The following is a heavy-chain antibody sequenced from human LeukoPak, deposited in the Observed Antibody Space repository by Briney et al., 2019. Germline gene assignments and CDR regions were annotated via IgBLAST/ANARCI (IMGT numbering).Heavy chain of an antibody. CDR3: ITDGWSGSYDY. D-gene: IGHD1-26*01. CDR1: AFTFTNAW. V-gene: IGHV3-15*01. Sequence: PGGSLRLSCAASAFTFTNAWMSWVRQAPGKGLEWVGRIKSKTDGGTTDYAAPVKGRFTISRDDSKNTLYLQMNSLKTEDTAVYYRITDGWSGSYDYWGQGTLVTVSS. J-gene: IGHJ4*02. CDR2: IKSKTDGGTT.